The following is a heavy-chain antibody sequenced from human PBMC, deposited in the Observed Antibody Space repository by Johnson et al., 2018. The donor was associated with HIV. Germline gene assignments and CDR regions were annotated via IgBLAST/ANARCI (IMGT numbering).Heavy chain of an antibody. CDR2: INTGGST. CDR3: AKEGMGWLHHDAFDI. D-gene: IGHD5-24*01. J-gene: IGHJ3*02. Sequence: VQLVESGGGLVQPGGSLRLSCAASGFTFGNYAMNWVRQAPGKGLEWVSGINTGGSTFYPDSVKGRFTISRDNSKSTLYLQMNSLRAEDTAVYYCAKEGMGWLHHDAFDIWGQGTMVTVSS. CDR1: GFTFGNYA. V-gene: IGHV3-23*04.